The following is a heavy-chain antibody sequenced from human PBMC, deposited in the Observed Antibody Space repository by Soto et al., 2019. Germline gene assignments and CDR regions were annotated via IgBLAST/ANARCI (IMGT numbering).Heavy chain of an antibody. J-gene: IGHJ4*02. CDR1: GFTFSTYA. D-gene: IGHD3-10*01. Sequence: EVQLLESGGGLVQPGGSLRLSCAASGFTFSTYAMIWVRQVPGKGLEWVSGISGSGGDTYYADSVMGRFTVSRDNSKNTLYLQMNSLRVEDTAVYYCAKDWVIGTIIYDFHHWGQGALVTVSS. CDR2: ISGSGGDT. V-gene: IGHV3-23*01. CDR3: AKDWVIGTIIYDFHH.